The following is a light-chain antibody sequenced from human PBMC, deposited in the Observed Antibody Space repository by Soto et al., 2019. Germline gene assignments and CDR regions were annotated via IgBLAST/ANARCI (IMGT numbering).Light chain of an antibody. J-gene: IGKJ1*01. V-gene: IGKV3-11*01. CDR2: DAF. CDR1: QSVSSY. Sequence: EIVLTQSPATLSLSPGERATLSCRASQSVSSYLAWYQQKPGQAPRLLIYDAFNRATGIPARFSGSGSGTDFTLTISSLEPEDFAVYYCQQRSSWPWTFGQGTKVEIK. CDR3: QQRSSWPWT.